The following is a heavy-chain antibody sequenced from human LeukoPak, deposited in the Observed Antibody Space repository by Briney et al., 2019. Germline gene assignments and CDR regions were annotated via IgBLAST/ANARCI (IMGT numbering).Heavy chain of an antibody. D-gene: IGHD6-13*01. CDR2: INHSGST. CDR3: ARGSGYSSSWYYFDY. V-gene: IGHV4-34*01. CDR1: GGSFSGYY. Sequence: SETLSLTCAVYGGSFSGYYWSWIRQPPGKGLEWIGEINHSGSTNYNPSLKSRVTISVDTSKNQFSLKLSSVTAADTAVYYCARGSGYSSSWYYFDYWGQGTLVTVSS. J-gene: IGHJ4*02.